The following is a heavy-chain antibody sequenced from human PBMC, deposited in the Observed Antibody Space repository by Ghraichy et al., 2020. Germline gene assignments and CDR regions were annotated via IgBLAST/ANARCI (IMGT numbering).Heavy chain of an antibody. CDR2: TYYRSKWYI. CDR3: VRGQWSAFNF. D-gene: IGHD6-19*01. J-gene: IGHJ4*02. CDR1: GDSLSSNGVA. V-gene: IGHV6-1*01. Sequence: SQTLSLTCVISGDSLSSNGVAWNWIRQSPSRGLEWLGRTYYRSKWYIEYAISVKSRITINPDTSKNQFSLHLSSLTPGDTALYYCVRGQWSAFNFWGQGTLVTVSS.